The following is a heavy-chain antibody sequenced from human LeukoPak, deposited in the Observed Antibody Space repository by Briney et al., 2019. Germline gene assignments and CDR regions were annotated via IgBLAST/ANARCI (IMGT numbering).Heavy chain of an antibody. CDR3: ASAAAGTHYYFDY. CDR1: GGTFSSYA. V-gene: IGHV1-69*01. D-gene: IGHD6-13*01. J-gene: IGHJ4*02. CDR2: IIPIFGTA. Sequence: SVKVSCKASGGTFSSYAISWVRQAPGQGLEWMGGIIPIFGTANYAQKFQGRVTITADESTSTAYMELSSLRSEDTAVYYCASAAAGTHYYFDYWGQGTLVTVSS.